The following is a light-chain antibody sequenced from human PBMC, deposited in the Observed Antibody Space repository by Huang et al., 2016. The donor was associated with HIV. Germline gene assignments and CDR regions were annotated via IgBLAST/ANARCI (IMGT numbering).Light chain of an antibody. CDR1: QSVSSN. CDR2: GAA. V-gene: IGKV3D-15*01. Sequence: EIVMTQSPATLSVSPGERATLSCRASQSVSSNLAWYQQKPGQAPRLLIYGAATRATGSPARVSGSGSGTEFTLSISSLQSEDFAVYYCQQYNNWLEGFTFGPGTKVDIK. J-gene: IGKJ3*01. CDR3: QQYNNWLEGFT.